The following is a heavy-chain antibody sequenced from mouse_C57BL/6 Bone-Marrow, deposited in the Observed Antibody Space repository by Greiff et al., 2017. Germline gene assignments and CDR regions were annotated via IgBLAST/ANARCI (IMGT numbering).Heavy chain of an antibody. CDR2: IYPRDGST. CDR1: GYTFTSYD. V-gene: IGHV1-85*01. CDR3: ARFTTVPWFAY. J-gene: IGHJ3*01. Sequence: QVHVKQSGPELVKPGASVKLSCKASGYTFTSYDINWVKQRPGQGLEWIGWIYPRDGSTKYNEKFKDKATLTVDKSSSTAYMQLSSLTSEDSAVYYCARFTTVPWFAYWGQGTLVTVSA. D-gene: IGHD1-1*01.